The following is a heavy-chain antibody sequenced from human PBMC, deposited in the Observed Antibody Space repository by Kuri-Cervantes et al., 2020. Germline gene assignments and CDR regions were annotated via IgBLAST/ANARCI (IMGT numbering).Heavy chain of an antibody. J-gene: IGHJ4*01. D-gene: IGHD3-16*02. CDR1: GGSISSGGYY. Sequence: LRLSCTVSGGSISSGGYYWSWTRQHPGKGLEWIGYIYYSGSTYYNPSLKSRVTISVDTSKNQFSLKLSSVTAADTAVYYCARSLAVAARSFYFDYWGQGTRVTVSS. CDR3: ARSLAVAARSFYFDY. V-gene: IGHV4-31*02. CDR2: IYYSGST.